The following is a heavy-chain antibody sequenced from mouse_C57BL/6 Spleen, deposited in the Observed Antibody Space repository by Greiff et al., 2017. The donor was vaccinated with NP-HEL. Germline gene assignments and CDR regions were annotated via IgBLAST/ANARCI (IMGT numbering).Heavy chain of an antibody. Sequence: VQLQQSGAELARPGASVKLSCKASGYTFTSYTMHWVKQRPGQGLEWIGYINPSSGYTKYNQKFKDKATLTADKSSSTAYMQLSSLTSEDSAVYYCAREWLLRRFDDWGQGTTLTVSS. CDR3: AREWLLRRFDD. CDR1: GYTFTSYT. J-gene: IGHJ2*01. D-gene: IGHD2-3*01. V-gene: IGHV1-4*01. CDR2: INPSSGYT.